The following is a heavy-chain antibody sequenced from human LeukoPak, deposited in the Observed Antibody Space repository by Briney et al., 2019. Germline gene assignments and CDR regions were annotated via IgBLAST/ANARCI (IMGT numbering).Heavy chain of an antibody. J-gene: IGHJ4*02. CDR3: ARVGPVDTAIDY. D-gene: IGHD5-18*01. CDR1: GGTFSSYA. CDR2: IIPILGIG. Sequence: SVKVSCKASGGTFSSYAISWVRQAPGQGLEWMGRIIPILGIGNYAQKFQGRVTITADKSTSIAYMELRSLRSEDTAVYYCARVGPVDTAIDYWGQGTLVTVCS. V-gene: IGHV1-69*04.